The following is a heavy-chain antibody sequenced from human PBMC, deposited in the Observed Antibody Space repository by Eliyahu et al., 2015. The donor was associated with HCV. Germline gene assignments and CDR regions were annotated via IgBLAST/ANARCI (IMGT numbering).Heavy chain of an antibody. CDR1: XFTFXDYY. D-gene: IGHD3-10*01. CDR2: ISSSATTI. V-gene: IGHV3-11*01. J-gene: IGHJ3*02. CDR3: ARDAGPLLRGAFDAFDI. Sequence: QMQLVESGGGLVKPGGSLRLSCAASXFTFXDYYMSWIRQGPREGVGWISYISSSATTIYYADSVKGRFTISRDNSKNSLFLQMNSLRAEDTAVYYCARDAGPLLRGAFDAFDIWGPGTVVTVSS.